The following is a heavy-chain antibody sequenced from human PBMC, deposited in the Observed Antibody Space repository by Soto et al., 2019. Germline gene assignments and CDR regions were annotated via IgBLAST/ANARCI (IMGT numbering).Heavy chain of an antibody. V-gene: IGHV4-34*01. J-gene: IGHJ4*01. D-gene: IGHD2-15*01. CDR2: ISQTETT. CDR3: VHSPNVAVDH. Sequence: SETLSLTCVVYGESFGGFYWGWVRQSQGKGLEWIGEISQTETTAYSPSLKSRVSISADTSKKQFSLTLTSVTAADTAVYYCVHSPNVAVDHWGHGTLVTVSS. CDR1: GESFGGFY.